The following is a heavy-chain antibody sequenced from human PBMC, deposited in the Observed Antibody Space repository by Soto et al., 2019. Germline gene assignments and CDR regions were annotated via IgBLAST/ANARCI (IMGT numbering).Heavy chain of an antibody. J-gene: IGHJ5*02. D-gene: IGHD4-17*01. CDR2: IIPIFGTA. Sequence: ASVKVSCKASGGTFSSYAISWVRQAPGQGLEWMGGIIPIFGTANYAQKFQGRVTITADESTSTAYMELSSLRSEDTAVYYCARAVLAGGYGDYVEGFDPWGQGTLVTVSS. CDR1: GGTFSSYA. V-gene: IGHV1-69*13. CDR3: ARAVLAGGYGDYVEGFDP.